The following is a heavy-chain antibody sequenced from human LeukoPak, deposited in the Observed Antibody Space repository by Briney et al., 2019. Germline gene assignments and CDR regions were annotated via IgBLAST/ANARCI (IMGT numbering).Heavy chain of an antibody. D-gene: IGHD6-19*01. V-gene: IGHV1-18*01. J-gene: IGHJ4*02. CDR2: VSAYNGNT. Sequence: ASVKVSCKASGYTFTSYGVSWVRQAPGQGLEWMGWVSAYNGNTNFAQNFQGRVTMTTDTSTTTACMELRSLRSDDAAVYYCARDGVAVAGTPIDYWGQGTLVTVSS. CDR1: GYTFTSYG. CDR3: ARDGVAVAGTPIDY.